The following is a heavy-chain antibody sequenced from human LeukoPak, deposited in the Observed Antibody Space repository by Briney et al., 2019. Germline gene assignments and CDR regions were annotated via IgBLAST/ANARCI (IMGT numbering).Heavy chain of an antibody. CDR2: IYYSGST. CDR3: ARRRPEVGSPPLGYYYYGMDV. CDR1: GGSISSGGYY. J-gene: IGHJ6*02. Sequence: SETLSLTCTVSGGSISSGGYYWSWIRQHPGKGLEWIGYIYYSGSTYYNPALKRRVTISVDTTKNQFSLKLSSVTAADTAVYYCARRRPEVGSPPLGYYYYGMDVWGQGTTVTVSS. V-gene: IGHV4-31*03. D-gene: IGHD1-26*01.